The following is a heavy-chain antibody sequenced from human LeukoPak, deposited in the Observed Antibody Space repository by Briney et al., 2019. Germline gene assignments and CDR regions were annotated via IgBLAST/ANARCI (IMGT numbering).Heavy chain of an antibody. CDR2: IVVGSGNT. V-gene: IGHV1-58*02. CDR3: ARDRSSSWPDY. D-gene: IGHD6-13*01. J-gene: IGHJ4*02. CDR1: GFTFTSSA. Sequence: ASVKVSCKASGFTFTSSAMQWVRQARGQRLEWIGWIVVGSGNTNYAQKFQGRVTMTRDTSISTAYMELSRLRSDDTAVYYCARDRSSSWPDYWGQGTLVTVSS.